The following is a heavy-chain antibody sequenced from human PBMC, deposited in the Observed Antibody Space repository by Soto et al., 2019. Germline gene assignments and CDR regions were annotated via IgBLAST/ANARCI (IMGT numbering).Heavy chain of an antibody. CDR1: GGSCSGYY. CDR2: INHSGST. J-gene: IGHJ4*02. CDR3: VREYYYDSSGYFY. Sequence: SETLSLTCAVYGGSCSGYYWSWIRQPPGKGLEWIGEINHSGSTNYNPSLKSRVTISVDTSKNQFSLKLSSVTATDTAVYYCVREYYYDSSGYFYWGQGTLVTVSS. V-gene: IGHV4-34*01. D-gene: IGHD3-22*01.